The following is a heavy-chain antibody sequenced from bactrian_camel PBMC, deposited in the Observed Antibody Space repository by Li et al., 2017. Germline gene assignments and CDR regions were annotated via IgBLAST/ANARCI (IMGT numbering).Heavy chain of an antibody. J-gene: IGHJ4*01. CDR2: SYTGGGGA. Sequence: HVQLVESGGGLVQPGGSRRLSCAASGNRDSNQCMAWFRQAPGKKREGVAASYTGGGGAYYAGSVRGRFTISQDNGKNTLYLQMNSLKPEGTAMYYCAASYDDCFSWSWSRRYQYSFWGQAAQVTGS. D-gene: IGHD3*01. V-gene: IGHV3S54*01. CDR1: GNRDSNQC. CDR3: AASYDDCFSWSWSRRYQYSF.